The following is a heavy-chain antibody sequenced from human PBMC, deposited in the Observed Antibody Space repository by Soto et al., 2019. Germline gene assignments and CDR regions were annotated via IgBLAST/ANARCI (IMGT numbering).Heavy chain of an antibody. Sequence: TSETLSLTCTVSGGSISSYYWSWIRLPPGKGLEWIGYIYYSGSTNYNPSLKSRVTISVDTSKNQFSLKLSSVTAADTAVYYCARSLRFGDAFDIWGQGTMVT. V-gene: IGHV4-59*01. CDR1: GGSISSYY. D-gene: IGHD3-10*01. CDR2: IYYSGST. CDR3: ARSLRFGDAFDI. J-gene: IGHJ3*02.